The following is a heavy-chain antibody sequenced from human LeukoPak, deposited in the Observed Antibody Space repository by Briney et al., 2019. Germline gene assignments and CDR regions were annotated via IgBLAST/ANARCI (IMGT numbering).Heavy chain of an antibody. D-gene: IGHD3-10*01. CDR2: MNPNSGNT. V-gene: IGHV1-8*01. CDR3: ARGAVMYYYGSGSYNY. CDR1: GYTSTSYD. Sequence: EASVKVSCKASGYTSTSYDINWVRQATGQGLEWMGWMNPNSGNTGYAQKFQGRVTMTRNTSISTAYMELSSLRSEDTAVYYCARGAVMYYYGSGSYNYWGQGTLVTVSS. J-gene: IGHJ4*02.